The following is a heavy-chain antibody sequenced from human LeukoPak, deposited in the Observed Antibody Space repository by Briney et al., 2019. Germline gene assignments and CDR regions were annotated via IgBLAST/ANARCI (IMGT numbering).Heavy chain of an antibody. CDR2: ISGSGGST. CDR3: AKGVLNYDFWSGYGVDY. CDR1: GFTFSSYA. J-gene: IGHJ4*02. Sequence: PGGSLRLSCAASGFTFSSYAMSWVRQAPGKGLEWVSAISGSGGSTYYADSVKGRFTISRDNSKNTLYLQMNSLRAEDTAVYYCAKGVLNYDFWSGYGVDYWGQGTLDTVSS. D-gene: IGHD3-3*01. V-gene: IGHV3-23*01.